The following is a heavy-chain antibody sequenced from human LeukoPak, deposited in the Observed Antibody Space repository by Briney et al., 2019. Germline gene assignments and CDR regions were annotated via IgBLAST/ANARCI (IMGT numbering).Heavy chain of an antibody. CDR2: IGGSGGST. D-gene: IGHD2-2*01. V-gene: IGHV3-23*01. CDR1: GFTFSSYA. CDR3: AKAGCTSTSCYVNC. Sequence: GGSLRLSCAASGFTFSSYAMSWVRQAPGKGLEWVSVIGGSGGSTYYADSVKGRFTISRDDSKNTLYLQMNSLRAEDTAAYYCAKAGCTSTSCYVNCWGQGTLVTVSS. J-gene: IGHJ4*02.